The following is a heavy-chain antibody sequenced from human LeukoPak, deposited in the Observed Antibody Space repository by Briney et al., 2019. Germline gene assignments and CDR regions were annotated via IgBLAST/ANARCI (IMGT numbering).Heavy chain of an antibody. CDR1: GFTFSSYS. V-gene: IGHV3-21*01. J-gene: IGHJ4*02. Sequence: GGSLRLSCAASGFTFSSYSMNWVRQAPGKGLEWVSSISSCSSYIYYADSVKGRFTISRDNAKNSLYLQMNSLRAEDTAVYYCARDTGYSGYETDYWGQGTLVTVSS. CDR2: ISSCSSYI. D-gene: IGHD5-12*01. CDR3: ARDTGYSGYETDY.